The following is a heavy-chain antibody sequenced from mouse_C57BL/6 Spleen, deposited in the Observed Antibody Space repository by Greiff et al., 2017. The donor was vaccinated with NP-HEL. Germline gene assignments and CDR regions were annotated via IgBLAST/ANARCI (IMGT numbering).Heavy chain of an antibody. J-gene: IGHJ2*01. Sequence: EVQRVESGGGLVKPGGSLKLSCAASGFTFSSYAMSWVRQTPEKRLEWVATISDGGSYTYYPDNVKGRFTISRDNAKNNLYLQMSHLKSEDTAMYYCAREGDYSNYFDYWGQGTTLTVSS. CDR3: AREGDYSNYFDY. D-gene: IGHD2-5*01. V-gene: IGHV5-4*01. CDR1: GFTFSSYA. CDR2: ISDGGSYT.